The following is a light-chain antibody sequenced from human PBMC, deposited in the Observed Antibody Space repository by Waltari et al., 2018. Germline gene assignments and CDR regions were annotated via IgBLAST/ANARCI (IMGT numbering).Light chain of an antibody. CDR1: SLRTYY. J-gene: IGLJ2*01. CDR3: NSRETFSTRL. V-gene: IGLV3-19*01. Sequence: SSELSQDPAVSVALGQTVRITCQGDSLRTYYANWYQQKPGQAPVLVIYGKNNRPSGIPDRLSASSSGNTASLTIAGAQAEDEADYYCNSRETFSTRLFGGGTRLTV. CDR2: GKN.